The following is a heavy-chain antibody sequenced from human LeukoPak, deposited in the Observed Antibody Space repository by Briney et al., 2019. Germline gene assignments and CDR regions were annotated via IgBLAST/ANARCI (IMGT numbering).Heavy chain of an antibody. V-gene: IGHV3-48*03. Sequence: GGSLRLSCAASGFTFSSYEMNWVRQAPGKGLEWVSYISSSGKTISYADSVKGRFTISRDNAKNSLYLQMNSLRAEDTAVYFCARAPGHCDGGSCFPWDYWGQGTLVTVSS. CDR1: GFTFSSYE. J-gene: IGHJ4*02. CDR3: ARAPGHCDGGSCFPWDY. CDR2: ISSSGKTI. D-gene: IGHD2-15*01.